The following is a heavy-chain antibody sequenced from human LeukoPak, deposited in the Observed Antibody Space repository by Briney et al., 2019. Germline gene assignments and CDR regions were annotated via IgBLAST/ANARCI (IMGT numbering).Heavy chain of an antibody. CDR1: GFTFSSYA. V-gene: IGHV3-23*01. D-gene: IGHD3-22*01. CDR2: ISVYGSST. J-gene: IGHJ4*02. Sequence: GGSLRLSCAASGFTFSSYAMSWVRQAPGKGLEWVSAISVYGSSTYYTDSVRGRFTISRDDSKNTLYLQMNSLRAEDTAVYYCAKDSNHYESSGYYPDYWGQGTLVTVSS. CDR3: AKDSNHYESSGYYPDY.